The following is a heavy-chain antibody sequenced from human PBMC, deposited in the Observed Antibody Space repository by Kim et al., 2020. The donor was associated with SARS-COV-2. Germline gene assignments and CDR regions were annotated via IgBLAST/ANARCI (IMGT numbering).Heavy chain of an antibody. Sequence: QKCQGRVTMTRDTSTSTVYMELSSLRSEDTAVYYCARSDSSGYYGYYFDYWGQGTLVTVSS. CDR3: ARSDSSGYYGYYFDY. V-gene: IGHV1-46*01. D-gene: IGHD3-22*01. J-gene: IGHJ4*02.